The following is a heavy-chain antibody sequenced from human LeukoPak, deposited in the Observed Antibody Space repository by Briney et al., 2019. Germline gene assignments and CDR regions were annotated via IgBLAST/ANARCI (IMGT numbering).Heavy chain of an antibody. J-gene: IGHJ4*02. CDR2: ISYDGSNK. CDR1: GFTFSSYA. Sequence: GRSLRLSCAASGFTFSSYAMHWVRQAPGKGLEWVAVISYDGSNKYYADSVKGRFTISRDNSKNTLYLQMNSLRAEDTAVYYCARDSDYGDYPNFDYWGQGTLVTVSS. CDR3: ARDSDYGDYPNFDY. V-gene: IGHV3-30*04. D-gene: IGHD4-17*01.